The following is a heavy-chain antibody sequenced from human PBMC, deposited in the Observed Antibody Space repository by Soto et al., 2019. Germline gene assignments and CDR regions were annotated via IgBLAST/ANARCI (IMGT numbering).Heavy chain of an antibody. CDR1: GFTFSSYA. CDR2: ISGSGGST. D-gene: IGHD2-8*01. CDR3: AKDRRMVYARGS. Sequence: PGGSLRLSCAASGFTFSSYAMSWVRQAPGKGLEWVSAISGSGGSTYYADSVKGRFTISRDNSKNTPYLQMNSLRAEDTAVYYCAKDRRMVYARGSWGQGTLVTVSS. J-gene: IGHJ5*02. V-gene: IGHV3-23*01.